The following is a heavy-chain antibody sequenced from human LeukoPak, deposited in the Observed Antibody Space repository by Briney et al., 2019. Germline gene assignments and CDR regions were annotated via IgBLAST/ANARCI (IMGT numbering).Heavy chain of an antibody. J-gene: IGHJ4*02. CDR1: GYTFTSYG. V-gene: IGHV1-69*13. D-gene: IGHD2-15*01. CDR2: IIPIFGTA. Sequence: GASVKVSCKASGYTFTSYGISWVRQAPGQGLEWMGGIIPIFGTANYAQKFQGRVTITADESTSTAYMELSSLRSEDTAVYYCARAACSGGSCYPDYWGQGTLVTVSS. CDR3: ARAACSGGSCYPDY.